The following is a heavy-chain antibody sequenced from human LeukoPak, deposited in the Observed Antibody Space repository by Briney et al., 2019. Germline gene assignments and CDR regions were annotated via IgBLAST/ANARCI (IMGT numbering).Heavy chain of an antibody. CDR2: IYSGGST. V-gene: IGHV3-53*01. Sequence: GGSLRLSCAASGFTVSSNYMSWVRQAPGKGLEWVSVIYSGGSTYYADSVKGRFTISRDNSKNSLYLQMNSLRAEDTAVYYCARDSIAVAGTNGHYYYYMDVWGKGTTVTISS. J-gene: IGHJ6*03. CDR3: ARDSIAVAGTNGHYYYYMDV. D-gene: IGHD6-19*01. CDR1: GFTVSSNY.